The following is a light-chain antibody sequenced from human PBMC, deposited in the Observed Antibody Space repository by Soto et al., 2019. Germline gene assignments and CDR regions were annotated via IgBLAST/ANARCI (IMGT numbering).Light chain of an antibody. CDR3: QQYGSSPYT. Sequence: EIVWTQSPGTLSLSPGKSATVSCRASQSLSSSYLAWYQQKPGQAPRLLIFSASNRATGIPDRFSGSGSGADFTLTISRLEPEDFAVYYCQQYGSSPYTFGQGTKLEIK. V-gene: IGKV3-20*01. CDR2: SAS. J-gene: IGKJ2*01. CDR1: QSLSSSY.